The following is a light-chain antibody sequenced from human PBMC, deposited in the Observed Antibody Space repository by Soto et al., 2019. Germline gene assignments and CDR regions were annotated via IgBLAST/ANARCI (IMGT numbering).Light chain of an antibody. CDR1: QGISSY. V-gene: IGKV1-27*01. CDR2: AAS. CDR3: QNYYNAPET. Sequence: DIQMTQSPSSLSASVGDRVTITCRASQGISSYLAWYQQRPGKVPKVLIYAASTLHSGVPSRFSGSGSGTDLTPTISNVQPEDVATYYWQNYYNAPETFGQGTKVEIK. J-gene: IGKJ1*01.